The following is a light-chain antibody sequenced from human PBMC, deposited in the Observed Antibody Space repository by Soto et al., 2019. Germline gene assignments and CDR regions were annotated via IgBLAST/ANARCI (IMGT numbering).Light chain of an antibody. CDR3: QQYESTPPT. Sequence: DIVMTQSPDSLAVSLGERATINCKSSQSVLYSSNNKNYLAWYQQRPGQPPKLLIYWASTRESGVPDRFSGSGSGTDFTLTITSPQAEDVAVYYCQQYESTPPTFGQGTTLEIK. CDR2: WAS. V-gene: IGKV4-1*01. CDR1: QSVLYSSNNKNY. J-gene: IGKJ2*01.